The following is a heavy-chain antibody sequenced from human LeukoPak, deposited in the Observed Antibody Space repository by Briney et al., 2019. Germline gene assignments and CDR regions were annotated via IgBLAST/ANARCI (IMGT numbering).Heavy chain of an antibody. CDR2: MNPNSGNT. CDR3: ARSGRLLLWFGELLSGAPYFDY. J-gene: IGHJ4*02. CDR1: EYTFTSYD. D-gene: IGHD3-10*01. Sequence: GASVKVSCKASEYTFTSYDINWVRQATGQGLEWMGWMNPNSGNTGYAQKFQGRATMTRNTSISTAYMELSSLRSEDTAVYYCARSGRLLLWFGELLSGAPYFDYWGQGTLVTVSS. V-gene: IGHV1-8*01.